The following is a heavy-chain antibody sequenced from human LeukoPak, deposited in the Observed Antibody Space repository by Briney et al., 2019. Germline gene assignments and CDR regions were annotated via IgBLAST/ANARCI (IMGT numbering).Heavy chain of an antibody. CDR1: GITLSNYG. V-gene: IGHV3-23*01. D-gene: IGHD3-22*01. CDR2: ISDSGGRT. CDR3: AKRGVVIRVILVGFHKEAYYFDS. Sequence: TGGSLRLSCAVSGITLSNYGMSWVRQAPGKGLGWVAGISDSGGRTNYADSVKGRFTISRDNPKNTIYLQMNSLRAEDTAVYFCAKRGVVIRVILVGFHKEAYYFDSWGQGALVTVSS. J-gene: IGHJ4*02.